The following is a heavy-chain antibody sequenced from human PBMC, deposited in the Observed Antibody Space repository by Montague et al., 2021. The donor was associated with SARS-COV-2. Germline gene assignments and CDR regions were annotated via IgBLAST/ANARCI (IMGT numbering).Heavy chain of an antibody. V-gene: IGHV4-39*01. CDR2: IYYSGTT. D-gene: IGHD3-10*01. CDR3: ARPLVRGVPKAFDI. Sequence: SETLSLTCTVSGGSITRNYYWGWIRQPPGKGLEWVDNIYYSGTTXXNPSLESRVTISVDASKNQFSLNLTSVTAADTAVYYCARPLVRGVPKAFDIWGQGALVLVSS. CDR1: GGSITRNYY. J-gene: IGHJ3*02.